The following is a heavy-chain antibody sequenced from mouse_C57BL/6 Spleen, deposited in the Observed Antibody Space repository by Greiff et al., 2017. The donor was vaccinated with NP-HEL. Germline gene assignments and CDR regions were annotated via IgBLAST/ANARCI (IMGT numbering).Heavy chain of an antibody. Sequence: QVQLQQSVAELVRPGASVKLSCTASGFNIKNTYMHWVKQRPEQGLEWIGEIYPRSGNTYYNEKFKGKATLTADKSSSTAYMELRSLTSEDSAVYFCARPGGSRENYAMDYWGQGTSVTVSS. J-gene: IGHJ4*01. V-gene: IGHV1-81*01. CDR2: IYPRSGNT. CDR3: ARPGGSRENYAMDY. D-gene: IGHD1-1*01. CDR1: GFNIKNTY.